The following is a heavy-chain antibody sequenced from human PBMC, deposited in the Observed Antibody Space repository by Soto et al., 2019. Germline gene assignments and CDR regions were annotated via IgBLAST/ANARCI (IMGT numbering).Heavy chain of an antibody. CDR1: GYTFTSYY. V-gene: IGHV1-46*01. CDR2: INPSGGST. J-gene: IGHJ4*02. Sequence: ASVKVSCKASGYTFTSYYMHWVRQAPGQGLEWMGIINPSGGSTSYAQKFQGRVTMTRDTSTSTVYMELSSLRSGDTAVYYCALYCSSTSCYVGFDYWGQGTLVTVSS. D-gene: IGHD2-2*01. CDR3: ALYCSSTSCYVGFDY.